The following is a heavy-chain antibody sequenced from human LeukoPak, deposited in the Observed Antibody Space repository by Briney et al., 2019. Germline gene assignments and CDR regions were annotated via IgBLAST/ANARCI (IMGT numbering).Heavy chain of an antibody. J-gene: IGHJ5*02. Sequence: SETLSLTCTVSGGSISSSSYYWGWIRQPPGKGLEWIGSIYYSGSTYYNPSLKSRVTISVDTSKNQLSLKLSSVTAADTAVYYCARKGTGYSSSWYTPMGWFDPWGQGTLVTVSS. CDR1: GGSISSSSYY. D-gene: IGHD6-13*01. CDR3: ARKGTGYSSSWYTPMGWFDP. V-gene: IGHV4-39*01. CDR2: IYYSGST.